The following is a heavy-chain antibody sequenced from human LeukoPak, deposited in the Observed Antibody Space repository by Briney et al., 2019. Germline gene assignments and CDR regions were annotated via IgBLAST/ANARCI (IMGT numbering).Heavy chain of an antibody. V-gene: IGHV3-30*02. J-gene: IGHJ4*02. CDR1: GFTFSSYA. Sequence: GGSLRLSCAASGFTFSSYAMHWVRQAPGKGLEWVAFIRYDGSNKYYADSVKGRFTISRDNSKNTLYLQMNSLRAEDTAVYYCAKDSIVVVVAAMNYWGQGTLVTVSS. CDR2: IRYDGSNK. CDR3: AKDSIVVVVAAMNY. D-gene: IGHD2-15*01.